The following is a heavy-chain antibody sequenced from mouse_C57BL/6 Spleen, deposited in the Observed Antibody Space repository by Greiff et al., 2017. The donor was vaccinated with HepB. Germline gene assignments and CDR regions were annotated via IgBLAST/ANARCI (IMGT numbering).Heavy chain of an antibody. V-gene: IGHV5-4*01. CDR1: GFTFSSYA. D-gene: IGHD3-1*01. J-gene: IGHJ2*01. CDR3: ARDHRHFDY. CDR2: ISDGGSYT. Sequence: EVKLVESGGGLVKPGGSLKLSCAASGFTFSSYAMSWVRQTPEKRLEWVATISDGGSYTYYPDNVKGRFTISRDNAKNNLYLQMSHLKSEDTAMYYCARDHRHFDYWGQGTTLTVSS.